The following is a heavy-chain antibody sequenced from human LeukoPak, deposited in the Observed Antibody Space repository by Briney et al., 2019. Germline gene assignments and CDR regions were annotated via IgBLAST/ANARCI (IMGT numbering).Heavy chain of an antibody. CDR1: GYTFTSYG. V-gene: IGHV1-18*01. CDR2: ISVNNGNT. CDR3: ARHVVVVVAATETYFYYYMDV. Sequence: ASVNVSCKSSGYTFTSYGISWVRQAPGQGLEWMGWISVNNGNTNYAQRFQGRITMTTDTSTSTAYMELGSLRSDDTAVYYCARHVVVVVAATETYFYYYMDVWGKGTPVTISS. D-gene: IGHD2-15*01. J-gene: IGHJ6*03.